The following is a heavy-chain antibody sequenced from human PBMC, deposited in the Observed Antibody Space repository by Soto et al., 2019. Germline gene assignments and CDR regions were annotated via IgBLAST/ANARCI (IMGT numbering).Heavy chain of an antibody. J-gene: IGHJ4*02. CDR3: ARVRSYGPYSSFYY. CDR2: ISAYNGNT. D-gene: IGHD5-18*01. Sequence: ASVKVSCKASGYTFTSYGISWVRQAPGQGLEWVGWISAYNGNTNYAQKLQGRVTMTADTSTSTAYMELRSLRSDDTAVYYGARVRSYGPYSSFYYWGQGTLGTVSS. CDR1: GYTFTSYG. V-gene: IGHV1-18*01.